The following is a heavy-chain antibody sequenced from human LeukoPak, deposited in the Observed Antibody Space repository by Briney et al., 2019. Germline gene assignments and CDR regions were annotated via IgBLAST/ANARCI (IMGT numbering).Heavy chain of an antibody. J-gene: IGHJ5*02. CDR3: ASQRLGYCSSTSCHNWFGP. CDR2: INHSGST. V-gene: IGHV4-34*01. Sequence: SETLSLTCAVYGGSFSGYYWSWIRQPPGKGLEWIGEINHSGSTNYNPSLKSRVTISVDTSKNQFSLKLSSVTAADTAVYYCASQRLGYCSSTSCHNWFGPWGQGTLVTVSS. D-gene: IGHD2-2*01. CDR1: GGSFSGYY.